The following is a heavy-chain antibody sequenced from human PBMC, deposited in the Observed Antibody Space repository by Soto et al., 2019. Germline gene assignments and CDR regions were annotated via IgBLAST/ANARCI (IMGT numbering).Heavy chain of an antibody. CDR2: ISSSSSYI. D-gene: IGHD3-10*01. Sequence: EVQLVESGGGLVKPGGSLRLSCAASGFTFSSYSMNWVRQAPGKGLEWVSSISSSSSYIYYADSVKGRFTISRDNAKNSLYLQMNSLRAEDTAVYYCARDGYGSGSYYGGIDYWGQGTLVTVSS. CDR1: GFTFSSYS. J-gene: IGHJ4*02. CDR3: ARDGYGSGSYYGGIDY. V-gene: IGHV3-21*01.